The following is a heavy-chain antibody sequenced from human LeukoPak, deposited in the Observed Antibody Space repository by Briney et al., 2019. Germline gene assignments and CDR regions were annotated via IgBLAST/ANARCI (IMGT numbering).Heavy chain of an antibody. CDR3: ARAPYYYDSSGYYYPPYYFDY. CDR2: IYTSGST. D-gene: IGHD3-22*01. V-gene: IGHV4-61*02. CDR1: GGSISSGSYY. Sequence: SETLSLTCTVSGGSISSGSYYWSWIRQPAGKGLEWIGRIYTSGSTNYNPSLKSRVTISVDTSKNQFSLKLSSVTAADTAVYYCARAPYYYDSSGYYYPPYYFDYWGQGTLVTVSS. J-gene: IGHJ4*02.